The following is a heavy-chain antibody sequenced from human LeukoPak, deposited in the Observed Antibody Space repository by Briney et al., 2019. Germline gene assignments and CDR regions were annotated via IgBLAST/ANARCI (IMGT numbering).Heavy chain of an antibody. CDR3: ARDPSGRPYYFDY. V-gene: IGHV1-2*02. D-gene: IGHD2-15*01. CDR2: INPNSGGT. J-gene: IGHJ4*02. CDR1: GYTFTGYY. Sequence: ASVKVSCKASGYTFTGYYMHWVRQAPGQGLEWMGWINPNSGGTNYAQKFQGRVTMTRDTSISTAYMELSRLGSDDTAVYYCARDPSGRPYYFDYWGQGTLVTVSS.